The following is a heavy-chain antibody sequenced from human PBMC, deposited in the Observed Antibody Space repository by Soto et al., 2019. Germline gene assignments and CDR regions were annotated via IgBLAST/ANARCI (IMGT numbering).Heavy chain of an antibody. CDR1: GYTFTSYG. V-gene: IGHV1-18*01. CDR3: ASTDCSPQAIDS. D-gene: IGHD2-21*01. J-gene: IGHJ4*02. CDR2: ISAYNGNT. Sequence: QVQLVQSGAEVKKPGASVKVSCKASGYTFTSYGITWVRQAPGQGLEWMGWISAYNGNTNYAQKLRGRVTKTTYTSPRTGYTELRRLSSDGAAVYYWASTDCSPQAIDSWGQGTMVTVSS.